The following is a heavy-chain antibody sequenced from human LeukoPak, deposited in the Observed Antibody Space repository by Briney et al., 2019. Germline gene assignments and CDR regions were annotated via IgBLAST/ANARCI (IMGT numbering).Heavy chain of an antibody. CDR2: ISTDGYTT. CDR3: AVGGSPGY. D-gene: IGHD2-15*01. Sequence: GGPMRLSGAASGLAFSAYKMHWVRQAPRKGLVWVSRISTDGYTTDYADFVQGRFTASRDNTKNTWSLEMNSLRAEDTAVYYCAVGGSPGYWGQGTLVTVSS. J-gene: IGHJ4*02. CDR1: GLAFSAYK. V-gene: IGHV3-74*01.